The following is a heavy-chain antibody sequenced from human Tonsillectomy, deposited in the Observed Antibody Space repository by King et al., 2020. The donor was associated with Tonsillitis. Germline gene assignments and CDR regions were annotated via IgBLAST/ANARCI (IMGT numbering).Heavy chain of an antibody. V-gene: IGHV3-53*01. CDR1: GFTVSSNP. CDR2: IYSGDST. Sequence: VQLVESGGGLIQVGGSLRLSCAASGFTVSSNPMSWVRQAPGKGLEWVSVIYSGDSTYYADSVKGRFTISRDNSKDTLYLQMNSLRTEDTAMYYCARHKAGRLSYFDYWGQGTLVTVSS. CDR3: ARHKAGRLSYFDY. D-gene: IGHD6-19*01. J-gene: IGHJ4*02.